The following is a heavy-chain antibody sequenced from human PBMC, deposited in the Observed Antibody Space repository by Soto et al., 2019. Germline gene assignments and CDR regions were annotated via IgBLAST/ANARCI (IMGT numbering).Heavy chain of an antibody. D-gene: IGHD3-3*01. CDR1: GYTFTSYG. CDR3: AIRRITIFGVVIMSHYYGMDV. J-gene: IGHJ6*02. Sequence: ASVKVSCKASGYTFTSYGISWVRQAPGQGLEWMGWISAYNGNTNYAQKFQGRVTMTTDTSTSTAYMELRSLRSEDTAVYYCAIRRITIFGVVIMSHYYGMDVWGQGTTVTVS. CDR2: ISAYNGNT. V-gene: IGHV1-18*04.